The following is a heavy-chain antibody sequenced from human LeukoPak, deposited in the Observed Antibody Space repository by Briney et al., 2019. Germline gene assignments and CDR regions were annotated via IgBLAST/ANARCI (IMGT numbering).Heavy chain of an antibody. CDR2: IYCSGRT. Sequence: SETLSLTCTVSGGSISSSSYYCAWIRQPPGKGLQRIGRIYCSGRTYYNPSLQSRVPISVFTANSLSSLKLSSVTAPGSALFYCARDRRGELQGDNWSDPWGQGTLVTVSS. D-gene: IGHD1-26*01. V-gene: IGHV4-39*07. CDR1: GGSISSSSYY. J-gene: IGHJ5*02. CDR3: ARDRRGELQGDNWSDP.